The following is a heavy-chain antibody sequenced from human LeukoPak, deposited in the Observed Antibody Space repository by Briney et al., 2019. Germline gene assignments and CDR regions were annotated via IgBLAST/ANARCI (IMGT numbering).Heavy chain of an antibody. D-gene: IGHD3-22*01. Sequence: SETLSLTCTVSGGSISSSSSYWVWIRQSPGKGLEWIGSIYYSESPYYNPSLKSRVTISLDTSKNHFSLRLTSVTAADTAMYYCARNTYYFDSSGWGQGTLVTVSS. CDR3: ARNTYYFDSSG. CDR2: IYYSESP. J-gene: IGHJ4*02. V-gene: IGHV4-39*07. CDR1: GGSISSSSSY.